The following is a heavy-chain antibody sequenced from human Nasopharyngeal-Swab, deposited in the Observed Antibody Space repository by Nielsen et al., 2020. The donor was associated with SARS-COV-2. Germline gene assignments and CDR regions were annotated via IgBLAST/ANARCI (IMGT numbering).Heavy chain of an antibody. J-gene: IGHJ6*02. D-gene: IGHD3-10*01. V-gene: IGHV3-74*01. Sequence: GGSLRLSFAASGFSFRSYWMHWVRQAPGKGLVGVSCIISDGTTPRYADSVKGRFTFSRDNAKNTLYLEMNSLRADDTAVYYCARRLVWFGEAHYYYYGMDVWGQGTTVTVSS. CDR1: GFSFRSYW. CDR2: IISDGTTP. CDR3: ARRLVWFGEAHYYYYGMDV.